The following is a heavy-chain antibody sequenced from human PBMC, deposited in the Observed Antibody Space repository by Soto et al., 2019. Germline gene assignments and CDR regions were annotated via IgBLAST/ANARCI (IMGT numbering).Heavy chain of an antibody. CDR2: IFSNDEK. CDR1: GFSLSNARMG. J-gene: IGHJ4*02. D-gene: IGHD3-22*01. Sequence: SGPTLVNPTETLTLTCTVSGFSLSNARMGVSWIRQPPGKALEWLAHIFSNDEKSYSTSLKSRLTISKDTSKSQVVLTMTNMDPVDTATYYCARTQTDYYDSSGYYWFDYWGQGTLVTVSS. CDR3: ARTQTDYYDSSGYYWFDY. V-gene: IGHV2-26*01.